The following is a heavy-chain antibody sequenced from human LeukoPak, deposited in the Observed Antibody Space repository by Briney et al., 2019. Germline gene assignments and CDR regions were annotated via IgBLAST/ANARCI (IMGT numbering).Heavy chain of an antibody. CDR3: ARGRYSGSYYGEYYFDY. D-gene: IGHD1-26*01. J-gene: IGHJ4*02. V-gene: IGHV1-2*02. CDR2: INPNSDGT. Sequence: ASVKVSCKASGYTFTGYYMHWVRQAPGQGLEWMGWINPNSDGTNYAQKFQGRVTMTRDTSISTAYMELSRLRSDDTAVYYCARGRYSGSYYGEYYFDYWGQGTLVTVSS. CDR1: GYTFTGYY.